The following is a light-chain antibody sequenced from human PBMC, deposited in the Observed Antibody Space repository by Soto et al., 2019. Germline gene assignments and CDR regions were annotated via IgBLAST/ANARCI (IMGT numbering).Light chain of an antibody. J-gene: IGKJ5*01. CDR2: AAS. CDR3: QHYFNYPIT. V-gene: IGKV1-8*01. CDR1: QGIDTS. Sequence: AIRLHQSPSSVSASVGDRVTITCRASQGIDTSLAWYQQKPGKAPKLRIYAASNFQSGVPSRFSGSGSKTDFSLTITHLQSEDFATDYCQHYFNYPITFGQGTRLEIK.